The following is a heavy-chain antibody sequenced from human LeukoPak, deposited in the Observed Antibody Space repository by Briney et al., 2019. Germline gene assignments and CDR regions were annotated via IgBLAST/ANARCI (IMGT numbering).Heavy chain of an antibody. Sequence: SETLSLTCTVSGGSISYYYWSWIRQPPGKGLEWIGEINHSGSTNYNPSLKSRVTISVDTSKNQFSLKLSSVTAADTAVYYCARGAIRYHYYYYGMDVWGQGTTVTVSS. J-gene: IGHJ6*02. D-gene: IGHD3-9*01. CDR1: GGSISYYY. CDR2: INHSGST. CDR3: ARGAIRYHYYYYGMDV. V-gene: IGHV4-34*01.